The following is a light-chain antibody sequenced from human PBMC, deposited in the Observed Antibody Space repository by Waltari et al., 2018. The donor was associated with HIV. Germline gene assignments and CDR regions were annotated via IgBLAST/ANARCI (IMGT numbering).Light chain of an antibody. Sequence: SSELTQDPAVSVALGQTVRITCQGDTLRSYSASWYQQKPGQAPVLVMCDKANRPTGIPDRFSGSSSGNTVSLTITGAQAEDEADYYCHSRDSSGNLWVFGGGTMVTVL. CDR1: TLRSYS. V-gene: IGLV3-19*01. CDR3: HSRDSSGNLWV. CDR2: DKA. J-gene: IGLJ3*02.